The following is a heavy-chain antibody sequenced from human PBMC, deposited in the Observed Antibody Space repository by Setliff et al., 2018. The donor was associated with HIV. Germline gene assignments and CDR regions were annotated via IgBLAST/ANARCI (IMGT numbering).Heavy chain of an antibody. V-gene: IGHV4-34*01. CDR3: ARGRLRTVTSLIKKRASYTWLDP. J-gene: IGHJ5*02. D-gene: IGHD3-16*01. CDR2: ISQTRST. Sequence: SETLSLTCAVYGGSFSGDYWVWIRQSPGKGLEWIGDISQTRSTNYDPSLKSRVTISLDTSKNQLSLKLTSVSAADTAVYYCARGRLRTVTSLIKKRASYTWLDPRGQGTLVTVSS. CDR1: GGSFSGDY.